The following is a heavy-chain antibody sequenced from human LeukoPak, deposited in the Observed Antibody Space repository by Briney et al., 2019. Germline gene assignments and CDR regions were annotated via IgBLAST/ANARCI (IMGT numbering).Heavy chain of an antibody. J-gene: IGHJ4*02. Sequence: ASVKVSCKASGYTFTSHAMNWVRQAPGQGLEWMGWINTNTGNPTYAQGFTGRFVFSLDTSVSTAYLQISSLKAEDTAVYFCAKQGPGHCGSTSCYGVDYWGQGTLVTVS. CDR2: INTNTGNP. D-gene: IGHD2-2*01. CDR1: GYTFTSHA. CDR3: AKQGPGHCGSTSCYGVDY. V-gene: IGHV7-4-1*02.